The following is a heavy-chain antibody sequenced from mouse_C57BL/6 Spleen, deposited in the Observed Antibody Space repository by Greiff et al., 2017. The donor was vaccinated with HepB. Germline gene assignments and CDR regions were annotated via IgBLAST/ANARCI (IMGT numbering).Heavy chain of an antibody. D-gene: IGHD6-1*01. Sequence: VQLQQPGAELVKPGASVKLSCKASGYTFTSYWMQWVKQRPGQGLEWIGEIDPSDSYTNYNHKFKGKATLTVDTSASTAYMQLSSLTSEDSAVYYCARGPPYYFDYWGQGTTLTVSS. J-gene: IGHJ2*01. CDR2: IDPSDSYT. V-gene: IGHV1-50*01. CDR3: ARGPPYYFDY. CDR1: GYTFTSYW.